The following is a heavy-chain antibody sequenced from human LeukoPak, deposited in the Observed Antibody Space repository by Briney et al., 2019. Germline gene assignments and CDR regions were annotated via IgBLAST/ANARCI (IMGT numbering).Heavy chain of an antibody. V-gene: IGHV4-39*07. J-gene: IGHJ4*02. Sequence: PSETLSLTCSVSGGSISSCTYSWGWIRQPPGKGLEWIGSFSCSGSTYYNPSLKSRVTISVDTSKSQFSLYMDSVTAADTAVYHCARDWNRYAYWGQGTLVTVPS. CDR1: GGSISSCTYS. D-gene: IGHD1-1*01. CDR2: FSCSGST. CDR3: ARDWNRYAY.